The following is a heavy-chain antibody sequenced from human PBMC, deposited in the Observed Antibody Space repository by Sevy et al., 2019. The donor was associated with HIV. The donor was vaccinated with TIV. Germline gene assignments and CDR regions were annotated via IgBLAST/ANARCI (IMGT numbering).Heavy chain of an antibody. J-gene: IGHJ4*02. Sequence: SETLSLTCAVYGGSFSGYYWSWIRQPPGKGLEWLGEIYHSGSTNYNPSLKSRITIYLDTSKNQFSLNLNSVTAADMAVYYCARGDYGSGIYIDYWGQGTLVTVSS. D-gene: IGHD3-10*01. CDR2: IYHSGST. CDR1: GGSFSGYY. V-gene: IGHV4-34*01. CDR3: ARGDYGSGIYIDY.